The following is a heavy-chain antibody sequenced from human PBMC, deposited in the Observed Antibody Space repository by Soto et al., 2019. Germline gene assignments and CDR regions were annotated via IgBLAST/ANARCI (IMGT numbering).Heavy chain of an antibody. Sequence: QVQLVESGGGVVQPGRSLRLSCAASGFIFSNYGMHWVRRAPGKGLEWVAVIRSAGNNDEYADSVKGRFTIYRDNSKNTLYLQMESLRAEDTALYFCARDDNRDDNALDVWGKGTAVTVSS. D-gene: IGHD4-17*01. CDR1: GFIFSNYG. V-gene: IGHV3-33*01. CDR3: ARDDNRDDNALDV. J-gene: IGHJ6*04. CDR2: IRSAGNND.